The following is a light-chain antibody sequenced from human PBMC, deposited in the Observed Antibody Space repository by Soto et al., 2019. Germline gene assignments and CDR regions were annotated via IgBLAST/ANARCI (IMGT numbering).Light chain of an antibody. CDR2: SAS. Sequence: DIQLTQSPSFLSASVGDRVTITCRASQPISNYLAWYQQKPGKAPELLIYSASTLQSGVPSRFSGSGSWTEFSLTIRALQPEDFATYYCLQLNRYPLTFGGGTKVAIK. CDR3: LQLNRYPLT. CDR1: QPISNY. J-gene: IGKJ4*01. V-gene: IGKV1-9*01.